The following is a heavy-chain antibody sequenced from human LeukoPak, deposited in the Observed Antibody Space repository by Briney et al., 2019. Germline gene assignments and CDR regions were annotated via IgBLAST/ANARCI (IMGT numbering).Heavy chain of an antibody. CDR2: IYYSGST. CDR1: GGSISSYY. CDR3: ARGYARFYYYYMDV. J-gene: IGHJ6*03. V-gene: IGHV4-59*12. Sequence: PSETLSLTCTVSGGSISSYYWSWIRQPAGKGLEWIGYIYYSGSTNYNPSLKSRVTISVDTSKNQFSLKLSSVTAADTAVYYCARGYARFYYYYMDVWGKGTTVTVSS. D-gene: IGHD1-1*01.